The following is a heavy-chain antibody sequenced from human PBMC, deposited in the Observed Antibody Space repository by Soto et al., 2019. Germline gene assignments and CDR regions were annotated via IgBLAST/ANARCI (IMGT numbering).Heavy chain of an antibody. Sequence: EVQLVETGGGLIQPGGSLRLSCAASGFTVSNNWMSWVRQAPGKGLEWVSLIYSGGSAFYTDSVKGRFIISRDNSKNTLYLQMNSLRVEDTAVYYCAFITTPVRWGQGTTVTVSS. J-gene: IGHJ6*02. CDR3: AFITTPVR. D-gene: IGHD1-1*01. V-gene: IGHV3-53*02. CDR2: IYSGGSA. CDR1: GFTVSNNW.